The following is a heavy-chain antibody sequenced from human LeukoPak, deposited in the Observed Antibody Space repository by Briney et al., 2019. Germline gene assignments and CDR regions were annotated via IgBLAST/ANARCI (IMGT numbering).Heavy chain of an antibody. CDR1: GYNFSAYG. D-gene: IGHD1-1*01. J-gene: IGHJ4*02. V-gene: IGHV1-18*01. Sequence: ASVKVSCKASGYNFSAYGMTWVRQAPGQGLEWMGWVTSDNRDTKYAPKFQGRVTMTTDMSSTTAYMELRSLRSDDTAVYYCARGSHEYWNDYWGQGTLVTVS. CDR3: ARGSHEYWNDY. CDR2: VTSDNRDT.